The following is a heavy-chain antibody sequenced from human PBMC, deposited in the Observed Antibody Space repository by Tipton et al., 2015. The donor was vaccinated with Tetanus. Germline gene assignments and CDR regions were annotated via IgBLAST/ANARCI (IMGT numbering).Heavy chain of an antibody. CDR1: GASISPYY. CDR2: IYTSGST. D-gene: IGHD6-13*01. J-gene: IGHJ4*02. V-gene: IGHV4-4*07. Sequence: LSLTCAVSGASISPYYWSWIRQPAGKGLEWIGRIYTSGSTNYNPSLKSRVTMSVDTSKRQFSLKLNSVTAADTAVYYCARGWGSSWYYFDYWGQGILVTVSS. CDR3: ARGWGSSWYYFDY.